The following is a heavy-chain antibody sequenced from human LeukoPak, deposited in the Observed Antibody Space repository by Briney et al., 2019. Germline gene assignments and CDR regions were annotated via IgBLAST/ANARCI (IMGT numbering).Heavy chain of an antibody. CDR2: IIPIFGTA. J-gene: IGHJ5*02. CDR1: GGTFSSYA. Sequence: GASVKVSCKASGGTFSSYAISWVRQAPGQGLEWMGGIIPIFGTANYAQKFQGRVTITADESTSTAYMELSSLRSEDMAVYYCARGGATQKSWFDPWGQGTLVTVSS. V-gene: IGHV1-69*13. D-gene: IGHD1-26*01. CDR3: ARGGATQKSWFDP.